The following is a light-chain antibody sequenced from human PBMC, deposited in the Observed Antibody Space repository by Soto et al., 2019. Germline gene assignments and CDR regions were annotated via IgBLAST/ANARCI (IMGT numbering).Light chain of an antibody. J-gene: IGKJ2*02. Sequence: DIQLTQSPSFLSASVGDRVTITCRASQGFSNSLAWYQQKPWKAPKLLIYAASTLQSGVPSRFSGSGSGTEFTLTISSLQPEDFATYYCQQPDSYPCTFGQGTKLEIK. V-gene: IGKV1-9*01. CDR1: QGFSNS. CDR2: AAS. CDR3: QQPDSYPCT.